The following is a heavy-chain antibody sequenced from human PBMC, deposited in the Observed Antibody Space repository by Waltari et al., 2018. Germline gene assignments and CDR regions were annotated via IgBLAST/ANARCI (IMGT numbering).Heavy chain of an antibody. V-gene: IGHV4-39*01. CDR3: ASYDYGDPAYAFDI. CDR1: GGSISSSSYY. J-gene: IGHJ3*02. D-gene: IGHD4-17*01. CDR2: IYYSGST. Sequence: QLQLQESGPGLVKPSETLSLTCTVSGGSISSSSYYWGWIRQPPGKGLEWIGSIYYSGSTYYNPSLKSRVTISVDTSKNQFSLKLSSVTAADTAVYYCASYDYGDPAYAFDIWGQGTMVTVSS.